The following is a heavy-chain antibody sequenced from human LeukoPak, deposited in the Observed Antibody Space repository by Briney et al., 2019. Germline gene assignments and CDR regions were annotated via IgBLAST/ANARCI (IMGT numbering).Heavy chain of an antibody. CDR1: VFTSRNAW. CDR2: IKSKTDGWTT. J-gene: IGHJ4*02. CDR3: TTSDGSGSFDY. V-gene: IGHV3-15*01. D-gene: IGHD3-10*01. Sequence: GGSLRLSCAASVFTSRNAWRRWGGEALGRGRGWVARIKSKTDGWTTDYAAPVKGRFTISRDDSKNTLYLQMNSLKTEDTAVYYCTTSDGSGSFDYWGQGTLVTVSS.